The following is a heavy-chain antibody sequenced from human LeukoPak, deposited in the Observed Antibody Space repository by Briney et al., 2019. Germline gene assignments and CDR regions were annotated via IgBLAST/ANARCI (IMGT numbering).Heavy chain of an antibody. J-gene: IGHJ5*02. Sequence: GGSLRLSCAASGFTFDDYAMHWVRQAPGKGLEWDSGISWNSGSIGYADSVKGRFTISRDNAKNSLYLQMNSLRAEDTALYYCAKGRYCSGGSCYSGFDPWGQGTLVTVSS. V-gene: IGHV3-9*01. CDR2: ISWNSGSI. D-gene: IGHD2-15*01. CDR3: AKGRYCSGGSCYSGFDP. CDR1: GFTFDDYA.